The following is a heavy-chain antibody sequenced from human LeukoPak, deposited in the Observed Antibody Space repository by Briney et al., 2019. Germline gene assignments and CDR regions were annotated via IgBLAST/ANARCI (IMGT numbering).Heavy chain of an antibody. CDR2: LTGSGATT. V-gene: IGHV3-23*01. CDR1: GLTFSSYA. D-gene: IGHD5/OR15-5a*01. Sequence: PGGSLRLSCAASGLTFSSYAMSWVRQAPGKGLEWVSALTGSGATTNYADSVKGRFTISRDNSKNTLFLQMNSLRAEDTAVYYCAKEDIVSTMGNFDYWGQGTLVTVSS. CDR3: AKEDIVSTMGNFDY. J-gene: IGHJ4*02.